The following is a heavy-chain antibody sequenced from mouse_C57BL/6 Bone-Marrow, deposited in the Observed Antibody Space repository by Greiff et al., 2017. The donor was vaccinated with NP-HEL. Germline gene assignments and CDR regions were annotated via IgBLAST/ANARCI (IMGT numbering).Heavy chain of an antibody. CDR1: GYTFTDYY. CDR2: INPNNGGT. V-gene: IGHV1-26*01. J-gene: IGHJ4*01. Sequence: VQLQQSGPELVKPGASVKISCKASGYTFTDYYMNWVKQSHGKSLEWIGDINPNNGGTSYNQTFKGKATLTVDKSSSTAYMELRSLTSEDSAVYYCARATYYDYDGAMDYWGQGTSVTVSS. CDR3: ARATYYDYDGAMDY. D-gene: IGHD2-4*01.